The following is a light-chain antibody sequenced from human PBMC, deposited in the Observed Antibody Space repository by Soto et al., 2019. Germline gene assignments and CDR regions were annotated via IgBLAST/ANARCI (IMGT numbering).Light chain of an antibody. CDR3: QQYDNLPLT. J-gene: IGKJ4*01. V-gene: IGKV1-33*01. CDR1: QDISNY. Sequence: DIQMTQSPSSLSASVGDGVTITWQASQDISNYLNWYQQKPGKAPKLLIYDASNLETGVPSRFSGSGSGTDFTFTISSLHPEDIATYYCQQYDNLPLTFGGGTKVDI. CDR2: DAS.